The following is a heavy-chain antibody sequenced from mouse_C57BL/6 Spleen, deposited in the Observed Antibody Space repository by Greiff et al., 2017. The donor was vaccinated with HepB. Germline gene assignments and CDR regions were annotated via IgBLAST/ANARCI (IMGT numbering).Heavy chain of an antibody. V-gene: IGHV1-66*01. CDR1: GYSFTSYY. D-gene: IGHD1-1*01. Sequence: VQLQQSGPELVKPGASVKISCKASGYSFTSYYIHWVKQRPGQGLEWIGWIYPGSGNTKYNEKFKGKATLTADTSSSTAYMQLSSLTSEDSAVYYCARGGGSFITTVVAPFDYWGQGTTLTVSS. J-gene: IGHJ2*01. CDR3: ARGGGSFITTVVAPFDY. CDR2: IYPGSGNT.